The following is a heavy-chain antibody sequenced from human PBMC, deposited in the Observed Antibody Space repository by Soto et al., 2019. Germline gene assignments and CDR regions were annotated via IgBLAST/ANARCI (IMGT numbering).Heavy chain of an antibody. CDR3: VRSRQMESGNDYGLDV. V-gene: IGHV4-30-4*01. D-gene: IGHD1-1*01. CDR2: YHSGGST. J-gene: IGHJ6*02. Sequence: QVQLQESGSGLVKPSQSLSLTCTVSGVSLNTADTWWSWIRQSPGKGLEFIGYYHSGGSTYYDASLRSRVIISEDPSNSQFSLKLSSVTVADTAVYFCVRSRQMESGNDYGLDVWGQGTTVTVSS. CDR1: GVSLNTADTW.